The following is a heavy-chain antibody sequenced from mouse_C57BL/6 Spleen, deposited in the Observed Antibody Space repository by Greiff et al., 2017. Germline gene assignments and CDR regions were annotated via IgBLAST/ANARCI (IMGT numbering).Heavy chain of an antibody. CDR2: IYPGGGYT. CDR3: ARSDYYYGSSRDYDY. Sequence: QVQLQQSGAELVRPGTSVKMSCKASGYTFTNYWIGWAKQRPGHGLEWIGDIYPGGGYTNYNEKFKGKATLTADKSSSTAYMQFSSLTSEDSAIYYCARSDYYYGSSRDYDYWGQGTTLTVSS. D-gene: IGHD1-1*01. V-gene: IGHV1-63*01. J-gene: IGHJ2*01. CDR1: GYTFTNYW.